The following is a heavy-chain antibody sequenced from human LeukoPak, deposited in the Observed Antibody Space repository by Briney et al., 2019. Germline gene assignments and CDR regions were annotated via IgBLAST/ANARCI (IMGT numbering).Heavy chain of an antibody. D-gene: IGHD3-3*01. CDR3: ARDSGYDFWSGYISQHNWFDP. Sequence: PSETLSLTSTVSGGSISSYYWSWIRQPAGKGLEWIGRIYTSGSTNYNPSLKSRVTMSVDTSKNQFSLKLSSVTAADTAVYYCARDSGYDFWSGYISQHNWFDPWGQGTLVTVSS. CDR1: GGSISSYY. CDR2: IYTSGST. V-gene: IGHV4-4*07. J-gene: IGHJ5*02.